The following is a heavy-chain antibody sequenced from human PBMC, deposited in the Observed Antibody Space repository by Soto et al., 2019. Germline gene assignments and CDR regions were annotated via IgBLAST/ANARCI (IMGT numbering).Heavy chain of an antibody. CDR1: GYILNSYG. CDR3: AKWRPTVNDYSPLHS. J-gene: IGHJ4*02. CDR2: ISLYNGNT. Sequence: QVHVVQSGAEVKDPGASVKVSCKVSGYILNSYGITWVRQAPGQGLEWMGWISLYNGNTNYAQKFQGRVSLTTDTSTNTAYMEMTNLRSDDTAVYYCAKWRPTVNDYSPLHSWGQGTRVTVSS. D-gene: IGHD5-12*01. V-gene: IGHV1-18*01.